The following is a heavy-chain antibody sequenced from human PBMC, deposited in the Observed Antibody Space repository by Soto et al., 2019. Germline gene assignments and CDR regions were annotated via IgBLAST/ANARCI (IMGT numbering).Heavy chain of an antibody. J-gene: IGHJ5*02. V-gene: IGHV3-23*01. CDR3: AKGVMVRVVKQNWFDP. CDR2: ISGSGGGT. CDR1: GFTFSRYA. D-gene: IGHD3-10*01. Sequence: EVQLLESGGGLVQPGGSLRLSCAASGFTFSRYAMNWVRQAPGKGLEWVSAISGSGGGTYYADSVKGRFTISRDNSKNTLYLQMNSLSAEDTAVYYCAKGVMVRVVKQNWFDPWGQGTLVTVSS.